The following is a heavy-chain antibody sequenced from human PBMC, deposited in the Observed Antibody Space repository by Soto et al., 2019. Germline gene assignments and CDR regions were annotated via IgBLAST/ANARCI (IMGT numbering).Heavy chain of an antibody. Sequence: EVQLVESGGGLVQPGGSLRLSCAASGFTLSDHYMDWVRQAPGRGLEWVGRTRNKANGYSTEYAAAVKGRFIVSSDDSLNSLYLQMNSLKTEDTAVYYCVSTSHYGSGSWNFDFWGQGTLVTVSS. D-gene: IGHD3-10*01. J-gene: IGHJ4*02. CDR1: GFTLSDHY. V-gene: IGHV3-72*01. CDR3: VSTSHYGSGSWNFDF. CDR2: TRNKANGYST.